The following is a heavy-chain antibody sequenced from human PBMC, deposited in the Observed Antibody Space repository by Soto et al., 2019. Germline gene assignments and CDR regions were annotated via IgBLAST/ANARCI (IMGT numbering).Heavy chain of an antibody. D-gene: IGHD3-3*01. Sequence: QVQLVQSGAEVKKPGASVKVSCKASGYTFTSYGISWVRQAPGQGLEWMGWISAYNGNTNYAQKLQGRVTMTTDTSTSTGYMELRSLRSDDTAVYYCERDWMTPGYDLWSGRFDYWGQGTLVTVSS. CDR2: ISAYNGNT. CDR3: ERDWMTPGYDLWSGRFDY. J-gene: IGHJ4*02. V-gene: IGHV1-18*01. CDR1: GYTFTSYG.